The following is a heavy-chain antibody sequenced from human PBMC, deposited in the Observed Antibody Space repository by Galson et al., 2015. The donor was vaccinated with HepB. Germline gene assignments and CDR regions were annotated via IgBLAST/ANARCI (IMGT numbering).Heavy chain of an antibody. CDR3: AHRPLIRQWLVRGTRDWFDP. CDR2: IYWDDDK. J-gene: IGHJ5*02. CDR1: GFSLSTRGVG. Sequence: PALVKPTQTLTLTCTFSGFSLSTRGVGVGWIRQPPGKALEWLALIYWDDDKRYSPSLKSRLTITKDTSKNQVVLTMTNMDPVDTATYYCAHRPLIRQWLVRGTRDWFDPWGQGTLVTVSS. D-gene: IGHD6-19*01. V-gene: IGHV2-5*02.